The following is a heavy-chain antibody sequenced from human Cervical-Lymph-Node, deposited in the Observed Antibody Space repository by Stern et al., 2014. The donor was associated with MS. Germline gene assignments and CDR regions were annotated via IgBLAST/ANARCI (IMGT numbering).Heavy chain of an antibody. CDR2: ISPDGGDK. D-gene: IGHD1-1*01. Sequence: QVQLLQPGGGVVQPGSSLRLTCTASGFIFSSFPTHWVRQAPGQGLEWVATISPDGGDKDYTDSVKGRFNISRDNSKSTLFLQMNTLRPEDTAVYYCSSGTYDGSFDIWGQGTMVTVS. V-gene: IGHV3-30*04. CDR3: SSGTYDGSFDI. J-gene: IGHJ3*02. CDR1: GFIFSSFP.